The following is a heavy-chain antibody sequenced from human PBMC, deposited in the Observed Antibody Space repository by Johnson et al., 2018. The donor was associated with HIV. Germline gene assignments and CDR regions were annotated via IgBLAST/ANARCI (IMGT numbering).Heavy chain of an antibody. V-gene: IGHV3-25*02. CDR1: QFTFRSYY. D-gene: IGHD2-21*01. J-gene: IGHJ3*02. Sequence: VQLVESGGGLAQPAWSPRLSCAASQFTFRSYYMKCVRQAPGNGLELVRQVNPNGGKTYYANSVKGRFTISRDDSKNTLYLQMNSLKTEDTAVYYCTTDGMWWRTAFDIWGQGTMVTVSS. CDR2: VNPNGGKT. CDR3: TTDGMWWRTAFDI.